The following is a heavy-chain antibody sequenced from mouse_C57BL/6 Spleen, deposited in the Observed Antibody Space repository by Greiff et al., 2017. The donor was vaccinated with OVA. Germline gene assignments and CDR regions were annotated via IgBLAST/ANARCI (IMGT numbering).Heavy chain of an antibody. CDR2: ISYDGSN. V-gene: IGHV3-6*01. J-gene: IGHJ3*01. CDR3: ATYSNHPAWFAY. CDR1: GYSITSGYY. Sequence: EVKLQESGPGPVKPSQSLSLTCSVTGYSITSGYYWNWIRQFPGNKLEWMGYISYDGSNKYNPSLKNRISITRDTSKNQFFLKLNSVTTEDTATYYCATYSNHPAWFAYWGQGTLVTVSA. D-gene: IGHD2-5*01.